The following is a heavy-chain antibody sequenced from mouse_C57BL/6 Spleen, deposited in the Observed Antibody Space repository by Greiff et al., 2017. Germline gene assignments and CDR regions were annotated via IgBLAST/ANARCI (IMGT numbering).Heavy chain of an antibody. CDR2: IDPETGGT. V-gene: IGHV1-15*01. Sequence: QVQLQQSGAELVRPGASVTLSCKASGYTFTDYEMHWVKQTPVHGLEWIGAIDPETGGTAYNQKFKGKAILTADKSSSTAYMELRSLTSEDSAVYYCTRGGDYDVGGFAYWGQGTLVTVSA. D-gene: IGHD2-4*01. CDR1: GYTFTDYE. J-gene: IGHJ3*01. CDR3: TRGGDYDVGGFAY.